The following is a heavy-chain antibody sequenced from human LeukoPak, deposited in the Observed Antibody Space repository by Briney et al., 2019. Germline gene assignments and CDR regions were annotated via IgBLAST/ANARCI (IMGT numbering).Heavy chain of an antibody. D-gene: IGHD1-26*01. CDR2: IKSDGSYT. Sequence: GGSLRLSCAAPGFTFSSYWMHWVRQAPGKGLVWVSRIKSDGSYTGYADSVKGRFTISRDDAKNALYLQMNSLRVEDTAVYYCARGIVGATVADYWGQGTLVTVSS. V-gene: IGHV3-74*01. CDR1: GFTFSSYW. CDR3: ARGIVGATVADY. J-gene: IGHJ4*02.